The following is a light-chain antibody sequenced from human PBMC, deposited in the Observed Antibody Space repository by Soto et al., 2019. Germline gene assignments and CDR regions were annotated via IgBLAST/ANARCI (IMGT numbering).Light chain of an antibody. J-gene: IGKJ2*01. Sequence: EIVLTQSPGTLSLSPGERATLSCRTSQSLSSSYLAWYQQKPGQAPRLLIYSASSRATGIPDRFSGSGSGTDFTLTINRLEPEDFAVYYCPQYDNSVYTFGQGTRLEIK. CDR2: SAS. V-gene: IGKV3-20*01. CDR1: QSLSSSY. CDR3: PQYDNSVYT.